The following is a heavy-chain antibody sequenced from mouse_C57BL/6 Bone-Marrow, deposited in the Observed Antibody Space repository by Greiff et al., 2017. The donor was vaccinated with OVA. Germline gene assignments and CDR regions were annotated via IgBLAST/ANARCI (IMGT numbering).Heavy chain of an antibody. CDR3: AAYYGGFAY. Sequence: VQLVESGAELARPGASVKMSCKASGYTFTSYTMHWVKQRPGQGLEWIGYINPSSGYTKYNQKFKDKATLTADKSTSTAYMQLSSLTSEDSAVYYCAAYYGGFAYWGQGTLVTVSA. J-gene: IGHJ3*01. CDR1: GYTFTSYT. CDR2: INPSSGYT. D-gene: IGHD1-1*01. V-gene: IGHV1-4*01.